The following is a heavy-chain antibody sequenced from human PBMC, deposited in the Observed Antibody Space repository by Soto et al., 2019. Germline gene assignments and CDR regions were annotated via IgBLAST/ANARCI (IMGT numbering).Heavy chain of an antibody. D-gene: IGHD6-13*01. V-gene: IGHV3-33*01. CDR2: IWYDGSNK. Sequence: GESLKISCAASGFTFSSYGMHWVRQAPGKGLEWVAVIWYDGSNKYYADSVKGRFTISRDNSKNTLYLQMNSLRAEDTAVYYCAREQFPGDLYSSSWYYYYYYMDVWGKGTTVTVSS. J-gene: IGHJ6*03. CDR3: AREQFPGDLYSSSWYYYYYYMDV. CDR1: GFTFSSYG.